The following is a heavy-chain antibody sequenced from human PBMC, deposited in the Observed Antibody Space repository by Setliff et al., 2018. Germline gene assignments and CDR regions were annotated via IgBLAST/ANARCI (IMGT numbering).Heavy chain of an antibody. D-gene: IGHD3-10*01. Sequence: SETLSLTCAVQGGPFSGYYWSWIRQPPGKGLESIGDINHSGGTNYNPSLKSRVTVSIDTSKNHFSLKLSSVTAADTAVYYCARGFLRYDSGTYYTYWGQGTLVTVSS. CDR2: INHSGGT. J-gene: IGHJ4*02. CDR1: GGPFSGYY. CDR3: ARGFLRYDSGTYYTY. V-gene: IGHV4-34*01.